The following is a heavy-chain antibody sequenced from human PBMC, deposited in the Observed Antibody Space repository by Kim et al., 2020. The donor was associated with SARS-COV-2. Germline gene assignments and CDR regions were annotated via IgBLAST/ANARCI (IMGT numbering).Heavy chain of an antibody. V-gene: IGHV4-59*08. J-gene: IGHJ3*02. Sequence: SETLSLTCTVSGGSISSYYWSWIRQPPGKGLEWIGYIYYSGSTKYNPSLKSRVSISVDTSKNQFSLKLSSVTAADTAVYYCARRELRGYDAFDIWGQGTMVTVSS. D-gene: IGHD1-7*01. CDR3: ARRELRGYDAFDI. CDR2: IYYSGST. CDR1: GGSISSYY.